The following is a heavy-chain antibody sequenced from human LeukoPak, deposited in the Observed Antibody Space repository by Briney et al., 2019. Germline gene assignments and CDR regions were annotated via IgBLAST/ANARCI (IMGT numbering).Heavy chain of an antibody. V-gene: IGHV3-23*01. J-gene: IGHJ4*02. D-gene: IGHD2-21*01. CDR2: ISDRSGRT. CDR3: AKAYCGSECYYRIDS. CDR1: VFTFSSHA. Sequence: PGGTLGLSXAASVFTFSSHAMNWASQAPAKGLEWVSGISDRSGRTIYAEAAKGRFTISRDNSKNTLYWPVHSLIAHHGALFYCAKAYCGSECYYRIDSWGQGTLVTVSS.